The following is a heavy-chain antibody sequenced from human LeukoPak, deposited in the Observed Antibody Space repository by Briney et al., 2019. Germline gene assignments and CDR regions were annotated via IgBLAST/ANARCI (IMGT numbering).Heavy chain of an antibody. CDR2: IIPIFGTA. D-gene: IGHD3-16*02. CDR3: ARDGNSDYVWGSYRYTSVNDAFDI. J-gene: IGHJ3*02. V-gene: IGHV1-69*13. Sequence: SVKVSCKASGGTFSSYAISWVRQAPGQGLEWMGGIIPIFGTANYAQKFQGRVTITADESTSTAYMELSSLRSEDTAVYYCARDGNSDYVWGSYRYTSVNDAFDIWGQGTMVTVSS. CDR1: GGTFSSYA.